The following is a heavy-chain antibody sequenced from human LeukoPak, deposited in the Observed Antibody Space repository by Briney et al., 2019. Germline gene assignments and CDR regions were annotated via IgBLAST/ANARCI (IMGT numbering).Heavy chain of an antibody. D-gene: IGHD3-22*01. CDR2: IYPGDSDT. Sequence: GESLKISCKGSGYSFTSYWIGWVRQMPGKGLEWMGIIYPGDSDTRYSPSFQGQVTISADKSISTAYLQCSSLKASDTAMYHCATSSGYYLKSFDYWGQGTLVTVSS. CDR3: ATSSGYYLKSFDY. J-gene: IGHJ4*02. CDR1: GYSFTSYW. V-gene: IGHV5-51*01.